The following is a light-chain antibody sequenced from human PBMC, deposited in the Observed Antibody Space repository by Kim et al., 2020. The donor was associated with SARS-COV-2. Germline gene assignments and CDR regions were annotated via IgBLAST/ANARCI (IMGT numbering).Light chain of an antibody. CDR3: QQDNNWPRT. CDR1: QSVSSN. V-gene: IGKV3-15*01. J-gene: IGKJ1*01. CDR2: GAS. Sequence: EIVMTQSPATLSVSPGERATLSCRASQSVSSNLAWYQQKPGQAPRLLIYGASTRATGIAARFSGSGSGTEFTLTISSLQSEDFAVYYCQQDNNWPRTFGQGNKVDIK.